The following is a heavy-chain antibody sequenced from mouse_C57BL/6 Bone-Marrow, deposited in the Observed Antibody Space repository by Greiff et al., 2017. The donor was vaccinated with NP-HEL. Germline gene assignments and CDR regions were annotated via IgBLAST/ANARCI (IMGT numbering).Heavy chain of an antibody. D-gene: IGHD1-1*01. CDR2: FYPGSGSI. CDR1: GYTFTEYT. Sequence: LEESGAELARPGASVKLSCKASGYTFTEYTIHWVKQRSGQGLEWIGWFYPGSGSIKYNEKFKDKATLTADKSSSTVYMELSRLTSEDSAVYFCARHEGGYGSGHYFDYWGQGTTLTVSS. J-gene: IGHJ2*01. V-gene: IGHV1-62-2*01. CDR3: ARHEGGYGSGHYFDY.